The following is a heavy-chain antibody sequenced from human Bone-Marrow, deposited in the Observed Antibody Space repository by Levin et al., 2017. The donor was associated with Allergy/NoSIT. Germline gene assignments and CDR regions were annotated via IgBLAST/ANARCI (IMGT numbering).Heavy chain of an antibody. Sequence: SQTLSLTCTVSGGSISSREYYWSWIRQQPGKGLEWLGYISTSGDTHYNRSLKSRLTISIDTSANQFSLKLSSVTAADTAVFYCARNLRAMMETTVMGNYGLDVWGHGITVTVSS. J-gene: IGHJ6*02. D-gene: IGHD4-17*01. CDR2: ISTSGDT. V-gene: IGHV4-31*03. CDR3: ARNLRAMMETTVMGNYGLDV. CDR1: GGSISSREYY.